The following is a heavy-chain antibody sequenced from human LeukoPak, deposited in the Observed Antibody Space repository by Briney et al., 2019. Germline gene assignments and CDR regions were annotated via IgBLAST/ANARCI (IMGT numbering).Heavy chain of an antibody. CDR1: GGSISSGSYY. J-gene: IGHJ4*02. V-gene: IGHV4-61*02. CDR3: ARESMSSGWYVSDY. Sequence: SETLSLTCTVSGGSISSGSYYWSWIRQPAGKGLEWIGRIYTSGSTNYNPSLKSRVTISVDTSKNQFSLKLSSVTAADTAVYYCARESMSSGWYVSDYWGQGTLVTVSS. D-gene: IGHD6-19*01. CDR2: IYTSGST.